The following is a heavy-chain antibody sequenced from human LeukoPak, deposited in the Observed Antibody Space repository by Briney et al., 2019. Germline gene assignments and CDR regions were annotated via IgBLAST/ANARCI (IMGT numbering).Heavy chain of an antibody. Sequence: PGGSLRLSCAASGFAFGDFWMSWVRQTPGKGLESVATIKQDGSAKEYVDSVKGRFTISRDNAKESLYLQMNNLRADDTGVYYCAREKREGLRFGELFRFQYCDLDVWGQGTTVIVSS. V-gene: IGHV3-7*01. CDR1: GFAFGDFW. CDR3: AREKREGLRFGELFRFQYCDLDV. J-gene: IGHJ6*02. CDR2: IKQDGSAK. D-gene: IGHD3-10*01.